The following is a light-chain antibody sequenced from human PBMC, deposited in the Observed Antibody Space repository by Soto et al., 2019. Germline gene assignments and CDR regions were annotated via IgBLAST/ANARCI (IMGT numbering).Light chain of an antibody. CDR3: QQLLSYPIT. CDR2: AAS. V-gene: IGKV1-9*01. CDR1: QGISSY. J-gene: IGKJ5*01. Sequence: DIQLTQSPSFLSASVGDRVTLTWRASQGISSYLAWYQQKTGKAPKILIYAASTLQSGVPLRFSGSGSGTSFTLTISRLQPEDFSTYYCQQLLSYPITFGQGTRLEIK.